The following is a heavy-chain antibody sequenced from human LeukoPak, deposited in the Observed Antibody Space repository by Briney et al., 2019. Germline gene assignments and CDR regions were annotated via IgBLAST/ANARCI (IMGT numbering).Heavy chain of an antibody. CDR2: IYHSGST. D-gene: IGHD3-9*01. J-gene: IGHJ5*02. CDR3: AREDDFILTGYINWFDP. V-gene: IGHV4-38-2*02. Sequence: SETLSLTCAVSGYSISSGYYWGWIRQPPGKGLEWIGSIYHSGSTYYNPSLKSRVTISVDTSKNQFSLKLSSVTAADTAVYYCAREDDFILTGYINWFDPWGQGTLVTVSS. CDR1: GYSISSGYY.